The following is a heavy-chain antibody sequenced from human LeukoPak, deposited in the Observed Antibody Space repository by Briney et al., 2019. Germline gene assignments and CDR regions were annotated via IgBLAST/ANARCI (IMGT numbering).Heavy chain of an antibody. CDR1: GGSISNYY. CDR3: ARNSSGSQYYHYMDV. D-gene: IGHD3-22*01. V-gene: IGHV4-59*01. J-gene: IGHJ6*03. CDR2: IYYSGST. Sequence: PSETLPLTCTVSGGSISNYYWNWIRLPPGKGLEWIGHIYYSGSTNYNPSLKSRVTISVDTSRNQFSLNLNSVTAADTAVYYCARNSSGSQYYHYMDVWGKGTTVTVSS.